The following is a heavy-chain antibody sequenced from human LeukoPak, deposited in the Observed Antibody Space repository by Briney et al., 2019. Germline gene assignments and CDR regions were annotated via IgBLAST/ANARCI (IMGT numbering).Heavy chain of an antibody. Sequence: SETLSLTCTVSGASISSNYWSWIRQPSGKGLEWIGEINHSGSTNYNPSLKSRVTISVDTSKNQFSLKLTSVTAADTAVYYCAVLYYDILTGSSAKEVHWGQGTLVTVSS. J-gene: IGHJ4*02. CDR2: INHSGST. CDR1: GASISSNY. V-gene: IGHV4-34*01. D-gene: IGHD3-9*01. CDR3: AVLYYDILTGSSAKEVH.